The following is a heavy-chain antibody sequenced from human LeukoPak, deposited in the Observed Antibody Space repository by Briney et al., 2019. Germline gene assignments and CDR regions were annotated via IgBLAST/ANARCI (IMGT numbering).Heavy chain of an antibody. V-gene: IGHV3-21*01. CDR2: ISSSSSYI. D-gene: IGHD2-15*01. Sequence: TAGGSLRLSCAASGFTFSSYSMNWVRQAPGKGLEWVSSISSSSSYIYYADSVKGRFTISRDNAKNSLYLQMNSLRAEDTAVYYRARDLDVVVVAATDGDYWGQGTLVTVSS. CDR3: ARDLDVVVVAATDGDY. CDR1: GFTFSSYS. J-gene: IGHJ4*02.